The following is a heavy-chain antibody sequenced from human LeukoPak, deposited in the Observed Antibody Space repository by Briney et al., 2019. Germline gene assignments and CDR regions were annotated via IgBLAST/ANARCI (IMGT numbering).Heavy chain of an antibody. CDR2: IRYDGSNK. CDR3: AKEKNSYSSSSGQGY. D-gene: IGHD6-6*01. CDR1: GFTLSYYW. Sequence: GGSLRLSCAASGFTLSYYWMHWVRQGPGKGLVWVAFIRYDGSNKYYADSVKGRLTISRDNSKNTLYLQMTSLRGDDTAVYYCAKEKNSYSSSSGQGYWGQGTLVTVSS. J-gene: IGHJ4*02. V-gene: IGHV3-30*02.